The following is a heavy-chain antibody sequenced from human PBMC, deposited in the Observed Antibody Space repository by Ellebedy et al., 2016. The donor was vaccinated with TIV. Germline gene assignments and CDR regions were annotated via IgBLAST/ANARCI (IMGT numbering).Heavy chain of an antibody. Sequence: PGGSLRLSCAASGFTFSDYYMSWIRQAPGKGLELVSYIAGSTGFTNYADSVRGRFTVSRDNAKNSLYLQMNNLRAEDTAVYYCARGDGDCTTTSCYSMVIWGQGTMVIVSS. CDR3: ARGDGDCTTTSCYSMVI. J-gene: IGHJ3*02. D-gene: IGHD2-2*03. CDR2: IAGSTGFT. CDR1: GFTFSDYY. V-gene: IGHV3-11*06.